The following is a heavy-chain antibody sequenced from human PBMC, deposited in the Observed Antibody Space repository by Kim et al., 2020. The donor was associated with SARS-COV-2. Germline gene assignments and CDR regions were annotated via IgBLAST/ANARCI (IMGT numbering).Heavy chain of an antibody. Sequence: GGSLRLSCAASGFTFSSYYMSWVRQAPGKGLEWVSVIYSGGSTYYADSVKSRFTISRYNSKNNLYLQLNSLRAEDTAVYYCARDLVVYGRDGWGQGPTVT. D-gene: IGHD2-15*01. J-gene: IGHJ6*02. CDR1: GFTFSSYY. CDR3: ARDLVVYGRDG. CDR2: IYSGGST. V-gene: IGHV3-53*01.